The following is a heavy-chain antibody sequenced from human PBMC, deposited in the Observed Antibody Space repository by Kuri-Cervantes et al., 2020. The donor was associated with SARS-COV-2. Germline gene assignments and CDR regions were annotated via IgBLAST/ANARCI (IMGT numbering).Heavy chain of an antibody. Sequence: GGSRRLSCAASGFTFSDYYMSWIRQAQGKGLEWVSYISSSGSTIYYADSVKGRFTISRDNAKNSLYLQMNSLRAEDTAVYYCARAPPPASPRGGMDVWGQGTTVTVSS. J-gene: IGHJ6*02. CDR1: GFTFSDYY. CDR3: ARAPPPASPRGGMDV. CDR2: ISSSGSTI. D-gene: IGHD2-2*01. V-gene: IGHV3-11*01.